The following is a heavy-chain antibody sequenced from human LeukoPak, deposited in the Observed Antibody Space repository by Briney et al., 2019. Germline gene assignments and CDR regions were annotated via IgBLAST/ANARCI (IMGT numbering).Heavy chain of an antibody. V-gene: IGHV3-30-3*01. CDR1: GFTFSSYA. CDR3: ARVPTTHEVY. J-gene: IGHJ4*02. CDR2: ISYDGSNK. Sequence: PGRSLRLSCAASGFTFSSYAMHWVRQAPGKGLEWVAVISYDGSNKYYADSVKGRFTISRDNSKNTLYLQMNSLRAEDTAVYYCARVPTTHEVYWGQGTLVTVSS. D-gene: IGHD4-17*01.